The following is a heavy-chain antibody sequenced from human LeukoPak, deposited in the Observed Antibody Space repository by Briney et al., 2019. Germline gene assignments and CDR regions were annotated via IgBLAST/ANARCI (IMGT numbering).Heavy chain of an antibody. CDR1: GFTFSSYG. J-gene: IGHJ4*02. CDR2: IWYDGSNK. Sequence: GRSLRLSCAASGFTFSSYGMHWVRQAPGKGLEWVAVIWYDGSNKYYADSVKGRFTISRDNSKNTLYLQMNSLRAEDTAVYYCAREYPDAGYSAAHLDYWGQGTLVTVSS. D-gene: IGHD6-13*01. V-gene: IGHV3-33*01. CDR3: AREYPDAGYSAAHLDY.